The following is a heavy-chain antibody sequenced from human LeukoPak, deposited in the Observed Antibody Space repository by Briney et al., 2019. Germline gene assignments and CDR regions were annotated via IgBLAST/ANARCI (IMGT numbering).Heavy chain of an antibody. CDR2: VIPIFGTT. J-gene: IGHJ4*02. Sequence: SVKVSCKASGGSSNSYAISWVRQAPGQGLEWMGGVIPIFGTTNYAQKFQGRVTITTDESSSTVYMQLSSLRSEDTAVYYCAIDDSSGFSDIWGQGTLVTVSS. CDR1: GGSSNSYA. V-gene: IGHV1-69*05. D-gene: IGHD3-22*01. CDR3: AIDDSSGFSDI.